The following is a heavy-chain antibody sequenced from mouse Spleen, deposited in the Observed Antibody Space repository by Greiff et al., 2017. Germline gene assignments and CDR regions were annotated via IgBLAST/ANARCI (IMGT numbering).Heavy chain of an antibody. D-gene: IGHD2-14*01. J-gene: IGHJ4*01. V-gene: IGHV1-82*01. Sequence: VQLQQSGPELVKPGASVKISCKASGYAFSSSWMNWVKQRPGKGLEWIGRIYPANGNTKYDPKFQGKATITADTSSNTAYLQLSSLTSEDTAVYYCASAYYRYDGYAMDYWGQGTSVTVSS. CDR2: IYPANGNT. CDR1: GYAFSSSW. CDR3: ASAYYRYDGYAMDY.